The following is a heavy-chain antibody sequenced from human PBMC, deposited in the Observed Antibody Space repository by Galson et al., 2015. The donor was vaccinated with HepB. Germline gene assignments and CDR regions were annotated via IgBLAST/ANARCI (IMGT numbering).Heavy chain of an antibody. CDR3: VRDPNWGSGY. CDR2: ISDSGDTT. CDR1: GFPFSSYI. D-gene: IGHD7-27*01. V-gene: IGHV3-23*01. J-gene: IGHJ4*02. Sequence: SLRLSCAASGFPFSSYIMMWVRQPVGKGLEWVSIISDSGDTTYYADSVRGRFIISRDNSKSTLYLQMSSLRAEDTAIYYCVRDPNWGSGYWGQGTLVTVSS.